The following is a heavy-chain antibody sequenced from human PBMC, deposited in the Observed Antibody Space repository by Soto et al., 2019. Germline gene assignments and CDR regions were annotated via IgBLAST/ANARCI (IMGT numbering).Heavy chain of an antibody. CDR2: ISSSSSYI. J-gene: IGHJ4*02. CDR1: GFTFSSYS. V-gene: IGHV3-21*01. D-gene: IGHD3-10*01. CDR3: ARSTMVRGVTFPRAPFDY. Sequence: GGSLRLSCAASGFTFSSYSMNWDRQAPGKGLEWVSSISSSSSYIYYADSVKGRFTISRDNAKNSLYLQMNSLRAEDTAVYYCARSTMVRGVTFPRAPFDYWGQGTLVTVSS.